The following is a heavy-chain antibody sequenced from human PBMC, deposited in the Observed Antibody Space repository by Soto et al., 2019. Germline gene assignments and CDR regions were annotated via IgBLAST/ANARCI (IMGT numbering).Heavy chain of an antibody. CDR3: ARGAVKGSDY. V-gene: IGHV4-34*01. Sequence: SETLSLTCAVYGGSFSGYYWSWIRQPPGKGLEWIGEINHSGSTNYNPSLKSRVTISVDTSKNQFSLKLSSVTAADTAVYYCARGAVKGSDYWGQGTLVTVSS. CDR2: INHSGST. J-gene: IGHJ4*02. CDR1: GGSFSGYY. D-gene: IGHD4-17*01.